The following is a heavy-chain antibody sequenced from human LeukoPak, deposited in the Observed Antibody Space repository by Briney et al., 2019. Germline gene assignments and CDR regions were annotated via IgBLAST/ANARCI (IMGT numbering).Heavy chain of an antibody. J-gene: IGHJ6*03. V-gene: IGHV1-8*02. D-gene: IGHD5-18*01. CDR3: ARDGRGYSYGYYYYYYMDV. CDR2: MNPNSGNT. Sequence: ASVKVSCKASGYTFTSYDINWVRQATGQGLEWMGWMNPNSGNTGYAQKFQGRVTMTRDMSTSTVYMELSSLRSEDTAVYYCARDGRGYSYGYYYYYYMDVWGKGTTVTVSS. CDR1: GYTFTSYD.